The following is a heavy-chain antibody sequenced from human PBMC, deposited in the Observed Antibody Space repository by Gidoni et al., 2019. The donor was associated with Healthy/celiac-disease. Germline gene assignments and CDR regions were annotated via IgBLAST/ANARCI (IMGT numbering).Heavy chain of an antibody. D-gene: IGHD2-2*01. Sequence: EVQLVESGGGLVQPGGSLKLSCAASGFTFSGSAMHWVRQASGKGLGWVGRIRSKANSYATAYAASVKGRFTISRDDSKNTAYLQMNSLKTEDTAVYYCTRSSDIVVVPAAISLGYYYYYMDVWGKGTTVTVSS. CDR2: IRSKANSYAT. V-gene: IGHV3-73*02. CDR1: GFTFSGSA. J-gene: IGHJ6*03. CDR3: TRSSDIVVVPAAISLGYYYYYMDV.